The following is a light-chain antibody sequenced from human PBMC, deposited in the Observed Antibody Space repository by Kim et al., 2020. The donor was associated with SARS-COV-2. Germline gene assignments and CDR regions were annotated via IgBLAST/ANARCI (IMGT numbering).Light chain of an antibody. CDR3: QSYDNSLNGVL. CDR1: SSNIGAGYD. CDR2: ANK. V-gene: IGLV1-40*01. Sequence: QSVLTQPPSVSGAPGQSITISCSGDSSNIGAGYDVQWYQQRPGTAPQLLIYANKHRPSGVSDRFSASKSVTSASLAITGLQAEDEGDYFCQSYDNSLNGVLFGGGTQLTVL. J-gene: IGLJ2*01.